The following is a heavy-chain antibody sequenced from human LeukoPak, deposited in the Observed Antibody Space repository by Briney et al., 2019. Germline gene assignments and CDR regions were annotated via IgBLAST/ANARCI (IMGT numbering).Heavy chain of an antibody. CDR3: ARDQSGYYDSSGYYQYNWFDP. D-gene: IGHD3-22*01. CDR1: GGSISSGGYY. CDR2: IYYSGST. Sequence: SETLSLTCTVSGGSISSGGYYWSWIRQHPGKGLEWIGYIYYSGSTYYNPSLKSRVTISVDTSKNQFSLKLSSVTAADTAVYYCARDQSGYYDSSGYYQYNWFDPWGQGTLVTVSS. V-gene: IGHV4-31*03. J-gene: IGHJ5*02.